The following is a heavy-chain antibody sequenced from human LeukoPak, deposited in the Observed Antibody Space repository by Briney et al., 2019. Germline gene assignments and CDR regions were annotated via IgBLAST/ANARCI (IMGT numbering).Heavy chain of an antibody. J-gene: IGHJ4*02. CDR1: GFTFSSYS. V-gene: IGHV3-21*01. CDR3: ALSHDSSGYYSFDY. D-gene: IGHD3-22*01. Sequence: PGGSLRLSCAASGFTFSSYSMTWVRQAPGKGLEWVSSISSSSSYIYYADSVKGRFTISRDNAKNSLYLQMNSLRAEDTAVYYCALSHDSSGYYSFDYWGQGTLVTVSS. CDR2: ISSSSSYI.